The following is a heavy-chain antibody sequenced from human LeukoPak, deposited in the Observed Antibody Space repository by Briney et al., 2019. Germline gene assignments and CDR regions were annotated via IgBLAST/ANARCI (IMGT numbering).Heavy chain of an antibody. J-gene: IGHJ4*02. CDR3: ARGRLRTYDY. Sequence: SQTLSLTCAISGDSVSSVSVVWNWIRQSPSRGLEWLGKTYYRSKWYNDYAVSVKSRITINPDTSKNQFSLQLDSVTPEDTAVYYCARGRLRTYDYWGQGTLVTVSS. CDR2: TYYRSKWYN. D-gene: IGHD2-21*02. V-gene: IGHV6-1*01. CDR1: GDSVSSVSVV.